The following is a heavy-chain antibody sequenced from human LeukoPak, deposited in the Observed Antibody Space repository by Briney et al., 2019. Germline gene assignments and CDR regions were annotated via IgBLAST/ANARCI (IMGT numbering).Heavy chain of an antibody. Sequence: GESLKISCKGSGYSFTSYWIGWVRQMPGKGLEWMGIIYPDDSDTRYSPSFQGQVTISADKSISTAYLQWSSLKASDTAMYYCARSYYYDSSGYPLGGAFDIWGQGTMVTVSS. CDR3: ARSYYYDSSGYPLGGAFDI. CDR1: GYSFTSYW. J-gene: IGHJ3*02. V-gene: IGHV5-51*01. CDR2: IYPDDSDT. D-gene: IGHD3-22*01.